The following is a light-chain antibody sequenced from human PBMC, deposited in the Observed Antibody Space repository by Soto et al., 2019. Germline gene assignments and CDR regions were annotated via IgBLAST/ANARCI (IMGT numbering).Light chain of an antibody. Sequence: DIPMTQSPSSLSASVGDRVTITCRASQSISSYLNWYQQKPGKAPKLLIYAASSLQSGVPSRFSGSGSGTDFPLLISSLQPEDFSTYYCQQSYSTPPFTFGPGTKVDIK. CDR2: AAS. CDR1: QSISSY. CDR3: QQSYSTPPFT. J-gene: IGKJ3*01. V-gene: IGKV1-39*01.